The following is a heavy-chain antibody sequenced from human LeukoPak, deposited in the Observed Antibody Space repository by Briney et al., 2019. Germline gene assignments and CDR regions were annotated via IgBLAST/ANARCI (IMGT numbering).Heavy chain of an antibody. Sequence: PGGSLRLSCAASGFTFANYWMSWVRQAPGKGLEWVANIRQDGSEKFYVDSVKGRFTISRDNDKSSLYLQMNSLRGEDTAVYFCARVAGSWELILWGRGTLVTVS. D-gene: IGHD2-15*01. CDR2: IRQDGSEK. V-gene: IGHV3-7*01. J-gene: IGHJ4*02. CDR1: GFTFANYW. CDR3: ARVAGSWELIL.